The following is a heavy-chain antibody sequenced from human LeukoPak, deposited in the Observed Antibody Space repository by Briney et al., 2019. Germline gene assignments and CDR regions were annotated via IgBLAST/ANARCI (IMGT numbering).Heavy chain of an antibody. Sequence: GGSLRLSCAASGLTFAIYAMHWVRQAPGKGLEGVAVISYDGNNKYYADSVKGRFTISRDNSKNTLYLQMNSLRAEDTAVYYCARDLVGGWDDSSGYYYGYFDYWGQGTLVTVSS. CDR1: GLTFAIYA. CDR2: ISYDGNNK. D-gene: IGHD3-22*01. J-gene: IGHJ4*02. V-gene: IGHV3-30-3*01. CDR3: ARDLVGGWDDSSGYYYGYFDY.